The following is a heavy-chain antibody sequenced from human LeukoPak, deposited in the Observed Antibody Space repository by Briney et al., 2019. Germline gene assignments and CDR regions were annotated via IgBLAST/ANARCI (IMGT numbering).Heavy chain of an antibody. V-gene: IGHV4-59*01. Sequence: SETLSLTCTVSGGSISSYYWSWIRQPPGKGLEWIGYIYYSGSTNYNPSLKSRVTISVDTSKDQFSLKLSSVTAADTAVYYCARDRSNTTMVIDYWGQGTLVTVSS. J-gene: IGHJ4*02. CDR2: IYYSGST. CDR1: GGSISSYY. CDR3: ARDRSNTTMVIDY. D-gene: IGHD5-18*01.